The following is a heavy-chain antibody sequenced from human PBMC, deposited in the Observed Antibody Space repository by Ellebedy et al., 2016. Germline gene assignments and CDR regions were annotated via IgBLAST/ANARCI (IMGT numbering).Heavy chain of an antibody. V-gene: IGHV3-21*01. Sequence: GGSLRLSXVASGFTFSSYTMTWVRQAPGKGLEWVSVINSRSDYIYYADSVKGRFTISRDNAKSSLYLQMNSLRAEDTAVYFCARDLAVSGSDYWGQGTLVTVSS. D-gene: IGHD6-19*01. CDR3: ARDLAVSGSDY. CDR1: GFTFSSYT. CDR2: INSRSDYI. J-gene: IGHJ4*02.